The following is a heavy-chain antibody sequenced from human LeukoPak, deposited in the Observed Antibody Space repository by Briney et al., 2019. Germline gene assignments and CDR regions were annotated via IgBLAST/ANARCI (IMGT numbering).Heavy chain of an antibody. Sequence: PGGSLRLPCAASGFTFSSYEMNWVRQAPGKGLEWVSYISSSGSTIYYADSVKGRFTISRDNAKNSLYLQMNSLRAEDTAVYYCARQRITMVRGVIITFDYWGQGTLVTVSS. V-gene: IGHV3-48*03. CDR1: GFTFSSYE. D-gene: IGHD3-10*01. CDR2: ISSSGSTI. J-gene: IGHJ4*02. CDR3: ARQRITMVRGVIITFDY.